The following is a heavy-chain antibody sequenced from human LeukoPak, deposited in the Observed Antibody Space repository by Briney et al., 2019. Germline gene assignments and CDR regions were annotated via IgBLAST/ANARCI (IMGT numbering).Heavy chain of an antibody. V-gene: IGHV3-30*18. CDR3: AKSGYNRFDY. D-gene: IGHD5-24*01. J-gene: IGHJ4*02. CDR2: TSYDGSSK. Sequence: PGGSLRLSCAASGFTFSAYFMHWVRQAPGKGLEWVATTSYDGSSKYYADSLQGRFTISRDNSKNTLYLQMNSLIAEDTAVYYCAKSGYNRFDYWGQGTRVTVSS. CDR1: GFTFSAYF.